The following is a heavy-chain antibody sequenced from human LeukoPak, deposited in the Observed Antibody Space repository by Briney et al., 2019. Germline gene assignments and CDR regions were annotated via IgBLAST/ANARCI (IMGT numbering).Heavy chain of an antibody. CDR2: IIPILGIA. CDR1: GGTFSSYA. D-gene: IGHD3-3*01. V-gene: IGHV1-69*04. J-gene: IGHJ4*02. CDR3: AKVSAAGGIYY. Sequence: GSSVKVSCKASGGTFSSYAISWVRQAPGQGLEWMGRIIPILGIANYAQKFQGRVTITADKSTSTAYMELSSLRSEDTAVYYCAKVSAAGGIYYWGRGTLVTVSS.